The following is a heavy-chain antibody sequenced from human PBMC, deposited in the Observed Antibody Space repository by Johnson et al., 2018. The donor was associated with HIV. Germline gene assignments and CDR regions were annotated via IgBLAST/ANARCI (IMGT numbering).Heavy chain of an antibody. CDR3: ARGYHSSGRCDVFDI. J-gene: IGHJ3*02. Sequence: QVQLVESGGGVVQPGRSLRLSCAASGFTFSSYAMHWVRQAPGKGLEWVAGTSVDGNSKYYADSVKGRFTISRDNSDNTLFLQMNSLRAEDTAVYYCARGYHSSGRCDVFDIWGQGTMVTVSS. CDR2: TSVDGNSK. V-gene: IGHV3-30-3*01. D-gene: IGHD6-19*01. CDR1: GFTFSSYA.